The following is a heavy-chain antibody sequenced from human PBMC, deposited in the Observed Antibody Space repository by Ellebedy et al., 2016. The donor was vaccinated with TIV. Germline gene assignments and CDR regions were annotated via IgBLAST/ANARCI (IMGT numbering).Heavy chain of an antibody. Sequence: GESLKISCVASGFTFSNYNMNWVRQSPGKGLEWVSSIRSTGSDKYYAESVKGRFTISRDNAQDTLFLQINSLRAEDTTVYFCSRGWSTHDPWGQGTLVIVSS. V-gene: IGHV3-21*06. CDR3: SRGWSTHDP. CDR2: IRSTGSDK. J-gene: IGHJ5*02. CDR1: GFTFSNYN. D-gene: IGHD2-15*01.